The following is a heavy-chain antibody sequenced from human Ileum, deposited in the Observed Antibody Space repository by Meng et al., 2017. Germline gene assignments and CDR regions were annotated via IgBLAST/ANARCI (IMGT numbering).Heavy chain of an antibody. D-gene: IGHD3-22*01. J-gene: IGHJ4*02. V-gene: IGHV4-4*01. Sequence: FGLPPGKGLVLMREIIHGGRTNYNPSHKCRVTITINKSKSKISLQLSAVTAADTAVYACATSNDRDVYYLGYWGQGTLVTVSS. CDR2: IIHGGRT. CDR3: ATSNDRDVYYLGY.